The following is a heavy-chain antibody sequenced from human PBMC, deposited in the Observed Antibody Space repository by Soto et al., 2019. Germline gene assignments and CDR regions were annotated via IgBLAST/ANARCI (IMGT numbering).Heavy chain of an antibody. Sequence: ASVKVSCKASGYTFTSYAMHWVRQAPGQRLEWMGWINAGNGNTKYSQKFQGRVTITRDTSASTAYMELSSLRSEDTAVYYCARGSGYYYWDDYWGQGTLITVSS. J-gene: IGHJ4*02. CDR3: ARGSGYYYWDDY. V-gene: IGHV1-3*01. CDR1: GYTFTSYA. CDR2: INAGNGNT. D-gene: IGHD3-22*01.